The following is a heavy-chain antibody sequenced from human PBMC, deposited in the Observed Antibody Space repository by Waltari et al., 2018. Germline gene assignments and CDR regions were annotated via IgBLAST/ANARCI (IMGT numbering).Heavy chain of an antibody. V-gene: IGHV3-15*01. CDR2: IKSKTDGGTT. D-gene: IGHD3-9*01. CDR1: GFTFSNAW. Sequence: EVQLVESGGGLVKPGGSRRLSCAASGFTFSNAWISWVRQAPGKGLEWVGRIKSKTDGGTTDYAAPVKGRFTISRDDSKNTLYLQMNSLKTEDTAVYYCTTVSFYDILTGLDYWGQGTLVTVSS. CDR3: TTVSFYDILTGLDY. J-gene: IGHJ4*02.